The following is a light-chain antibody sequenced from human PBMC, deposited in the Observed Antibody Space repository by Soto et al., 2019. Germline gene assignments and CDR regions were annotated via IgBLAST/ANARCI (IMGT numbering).Light chain of an antibody. Sequence: IQMTQSPSSLSASVGDRVTITCRASQDINNYLAWYQQKPGKAPKLLIYAASTLQSGVPPRFSGGGSGTDFTLTISSLQPEDVATYYCQKYNNGPPATFGPGTKVGV. CDR2: AAS. CDR1: QDINNY. J-gene: IGKJ3*01. V-gene: IGKV1-27*01. CDR3: QKYNNGPPAT.